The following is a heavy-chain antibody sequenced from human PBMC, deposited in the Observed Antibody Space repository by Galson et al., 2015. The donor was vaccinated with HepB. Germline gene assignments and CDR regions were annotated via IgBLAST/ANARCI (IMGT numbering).Heavy chain of an antibody. CDR3: AREGGCRDTSCYVFRSWYGFYGMDV. J-gene: IGHJ6*02. CDR2: INPNSGGT. Sequence: SVKVSCKASGYTFTGYYMHWVRQAPGQGLEWMGWINPNSGGTNYAQKFQGWVTMTRDTSISTAYMELSRLRSDDTAVYYCAREGGCRDTSCYVFRSWYGFYGMDVWGQGTTVTVSS. V-gene: IGHV1-2*04. CDR1: GYTFTGYY. D-gene: IGHD2-2*01.